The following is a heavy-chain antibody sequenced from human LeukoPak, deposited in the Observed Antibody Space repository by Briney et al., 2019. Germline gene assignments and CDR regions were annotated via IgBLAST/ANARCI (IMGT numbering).Heavy chain of an antibody. J-gene: IGHJ6*04. CDR3: TRELYGSGSSDGMDV. Sequence: PGRSLRLSCTASGFTFGDYAMSWVRQAPGKGLEWVAFIRSKAYGGTTEYAASVKGRFTISRDDSKSIAYLQMNSLKTEDTAVYYCTRELYGSGSSDGMDVWGKGTTVTVSS. CDR1: GFTFGDYA. D-gene: IGHD3-10*01. V-gene: IGHV3-49*04. CDR2: IRSKAYGGTT.